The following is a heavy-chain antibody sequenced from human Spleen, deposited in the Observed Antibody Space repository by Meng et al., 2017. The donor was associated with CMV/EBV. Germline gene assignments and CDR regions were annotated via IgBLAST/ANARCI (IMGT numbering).Heavy chain of an antibody. CDR2: IWYDGSNK. J-gene: IGHJ5*02. Sequence: SGFPFRGYGMHWVRQAPGKGLGWVAVIWYDGSNKYYADSVKGRFTISRDNSKNTLYLQMNSLRAEDTAVYYCAKGGVAAAGTYNWFDPWGQGTLVTVSS. V-gene: IGHV3-33*06. CDR1: GFPFRGYG. D-gene: IGHD6-13*01. CDR3: AKGGVAAAGTYNWFDP.